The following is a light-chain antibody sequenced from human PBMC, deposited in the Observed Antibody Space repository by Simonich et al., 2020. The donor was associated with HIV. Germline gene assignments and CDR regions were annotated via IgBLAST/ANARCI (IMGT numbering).Light chain of an antibody. CDR1: QGMSNY. CDR2: DAY. J-gene: IGKJ1*01. V-gene: IGKV1-27*01. Sequence: DIQMTQSPSSLSASVGDRVTITCRASQGMSNYLAWYQQKPGKVPKLLIYDAYTLQSGVPSRFSCSGSGTEFTLTISSLQPDDFASYYCQQYNSYSRTFGQGTKVEIK. CDR3: QQYNSYSRT.